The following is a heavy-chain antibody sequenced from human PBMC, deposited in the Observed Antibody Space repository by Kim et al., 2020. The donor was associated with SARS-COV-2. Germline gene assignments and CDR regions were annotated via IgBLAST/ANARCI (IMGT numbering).Heavy chain of an antibody. CDR3: ARDRQGYGDYGYYYYGMDV. CDR1: GGSISSYY. D-gene: IGHD4-17*01. J-gene: IGHJ6*01. Sequence: SETLSLTCTVSGGSISSYYWSWIRQPPGKGLEWIGYIYYSGSTNYNPSLKSRVTISVDTSKNQFSLKLSSVTAADTAVYYCARDRQGYGDYGYYYYGMDV. V-gene: IGHV4-59*12. CDR2: IYYSGST.